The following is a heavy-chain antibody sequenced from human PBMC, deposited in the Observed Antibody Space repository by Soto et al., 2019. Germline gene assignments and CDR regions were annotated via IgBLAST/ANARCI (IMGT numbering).Heavy chain of an antibody. Sequence: ASVKVSCKASGYTFTGYYMHWVRQAPGQGLEWMGWINPNSGGTNYAQKFQERVTITRDMSTSTAYMELSSLRSEDTAVYYCAADSVSLDSSSDAFDIWGQGTMVTVSS. V-gene: IGHV1-2*02. CDR2: INPNSGGT. D-gene: IGHD3-22*01. CDR3: AADSVSLDSSSDAFDI. CDR1: GYTFTGYY. J-gene: IGHJ3*02.